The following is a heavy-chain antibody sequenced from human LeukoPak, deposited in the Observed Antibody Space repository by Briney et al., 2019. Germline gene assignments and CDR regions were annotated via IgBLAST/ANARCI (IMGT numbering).Heavy chain of an antibody. Sequence: ASVKVSCKTSGYTFTNYGISWVRQAPGLGLEWMGWISAYNGNTNYAQKVQGRVTMTTDTSTSTAYMELRSLRFDDTAVYYCARDQSVRLLQTSSTYFKHIFAIWGQGSMVTVSS. D-gene: IGHD6-13*01. CDR2: ISAYNGNT. CDR3: ARDQSVRLLQTSSTYFKHIFAI. V-gene: IGHV1-18*01. CDR1: GYTFTNYG. J-gene: IGHJ3*02.